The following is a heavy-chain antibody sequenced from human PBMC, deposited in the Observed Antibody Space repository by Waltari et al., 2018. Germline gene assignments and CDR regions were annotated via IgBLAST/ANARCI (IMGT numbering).Heavy chain of an antibody. CDR1: GFTFSSYA. V-gene: IGHV3-23*01. CDR2: ISGSGGST. CDR3: AKREVGATIDY. Sequence: EVQLLESGGGLVQPGGSLRLSCAASGFTFSSYAMRWVRQAPGKGVEGVSAISGSGGSTYYADSVKCRFTISRDNSKNTLYLQMNSLRAEDTAVYYCAKREVGATIDYWGQGTLVTVSS. J-gene: IGHJ4*02. D-gene: IGHD1-26*01.